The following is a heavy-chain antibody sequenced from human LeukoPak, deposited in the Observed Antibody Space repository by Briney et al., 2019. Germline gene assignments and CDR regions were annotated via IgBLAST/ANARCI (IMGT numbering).Heavy chain of an antibody. J-gene: IGHJ5*02. CDR1: GYTFTSYD. V-gene: IGHV1-8*01. Sequence: ASVKVSCKASGYTFTSYDINWVRQATGQGLEWMGWMNPNSGNTGYAQKFQGRVTMTRNTSISTAYMELSSLRSEDTAVYYCAARESLYYDILTGYHNWFDPWGQGTLVTVSS. CDR3: AARESLYYDILTGYHNWFDP. D-gene: IGHD3-9*01. CDR2: MNPNSGNT.